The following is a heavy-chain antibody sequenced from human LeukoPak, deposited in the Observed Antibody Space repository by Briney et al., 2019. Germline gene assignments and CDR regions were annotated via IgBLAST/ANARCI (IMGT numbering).Heavy chain of an antibody. CDR1: GFTFSGYW. D-gene: IGHD4-17*01. CDR3: ARESKGRSKIDY. Sequence: GGSLRLSCAASGFTFSGYWMCWVRQAPGKGLEWVANIKKDGSEKYNVDSVKGRLTISRDNANNSLYLQMNSLRAEDTAVYYCARESKGRSKIDYWGQGTLVTVSS. V-gene: IGHV3-7*01. J-gene: IGHJ4*02. CDR2: IKKDGSEK.